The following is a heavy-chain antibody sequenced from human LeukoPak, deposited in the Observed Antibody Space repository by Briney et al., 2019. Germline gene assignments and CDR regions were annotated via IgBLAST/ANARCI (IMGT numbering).Heavy chain of an antibody. CDR1: GYSFTSYW. CDR3: ARQDSSGWYGNRGAFDI. J-gene: IGHJ3*02. CDR2: IYPGDSDT. V-gene: IGHV5-51*01. Sequence: GESLKISCKGSGYSFTSYWIGWVRRMPGKGLEWMGIIYPGDSDTRYSPSFQGQVTISADKSISTAYLQWSSLKASDTAMYYCARQDSSGWYGNRGAFDIWGQGTMVTVSS. D-gene: IGHD6-19*01.